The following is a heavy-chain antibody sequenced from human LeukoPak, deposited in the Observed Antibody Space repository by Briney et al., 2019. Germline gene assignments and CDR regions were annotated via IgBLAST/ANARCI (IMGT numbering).Heavy chain of an antibody. Sequence: GESLKISCKGSGYSFTSYWIGWVRQMPGKGLEWMGIIYPGDSDTRYSPYFQGQVTISADKSISTAYLQWSSLKASDTAMYYCARSLGGYDFWSGNNWFDPWGQGTLVTVSS. CDR2: IYPGDSDT. J-gene: IGHJ5*02. V-gene: IGHV5-51*01. CDR3: ARSLGGYDFWSGNNWFDP. D-gene: IGHD3-3*01. CDR1: GYSFTSYW.